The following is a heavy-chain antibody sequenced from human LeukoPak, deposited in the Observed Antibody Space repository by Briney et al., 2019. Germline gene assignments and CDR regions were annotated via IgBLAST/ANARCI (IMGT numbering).Heavy chain of an antibody. D-gene: IGHD3-16*01. Sequence: ASVKVSFKASGYTFTNYYLHWVRQAPGQGLEWMGIINPSGGSTDCAQKFQDRVTMTRDTSTSTVYMELSSLTSEDTAVYYCARERRAWGNAFEIWGQGTVVTVSS. V-gene: IGHV1-46*01. CDR3: ARERRAWGNAFEI. J-gene: IGHJ3*02. CDR2: INPSGGST. CDR1: GYTFTNYY.